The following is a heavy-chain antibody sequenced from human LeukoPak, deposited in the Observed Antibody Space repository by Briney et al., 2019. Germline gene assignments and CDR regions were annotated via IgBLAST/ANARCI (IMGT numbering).Heavy chain of an antibody. D-gene: IGHD3-10*01. V-gene: IGHV1-18*01. J-gene: IGHJ5*02. CDR2: ISTFNGYT. CDR3: ARGVFFLSP. CDR1: VCIFTQQS. Sequence: ASVKVSCKHSVCIFTQQSLSWLGQASGQQLEWMGWISTFNGYTKYAQNLQGRITMTRDTSPRTVYLEMRNLRSDDTAVHFCARGVFFLSPWGHRTLVTVSS.